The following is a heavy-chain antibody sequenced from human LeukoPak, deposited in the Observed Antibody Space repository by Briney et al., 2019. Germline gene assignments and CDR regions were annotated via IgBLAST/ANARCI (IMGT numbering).Heavy chain of an antibody. CDR1: GYTFTGYY. V-gene: IGHV1-2*02. CDR3: ARVDPYYYDSSGYPDY. Sequence: GASVKVSCKASGYTFTGYYMHWVRQAPGQGLEWMGWINPNSGGTNYAQKFQGRVTMTRDTSISTAYMELSRLRSDDTAVYYCARVDPYYYDSSGYPDYWGQGTLVTVSS. D-gene: IGHD3-22*01. CDR2: INPNSGGT. J-gene: IGHJ4*02.